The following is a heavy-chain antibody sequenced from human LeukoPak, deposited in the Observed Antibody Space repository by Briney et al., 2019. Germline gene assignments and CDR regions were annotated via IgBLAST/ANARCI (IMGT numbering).Heavy chain of an antibody. CDR3: ARGSYYYDSSGLQYFQH. V-gene: IGHV1-2*06. CDR1: GYTFTGYY. D-gene: IGHD3-22*01. CDR2: INPNSGGT. J-gene: IGHJ1*01. Sequence: ASVKVSCTASGYTFTGYYMHWVRQAPGQGLEWMGRINPNSGGTNYAQKFQGRVTMTRDTSISTAYMELSRLRSDDTAVYYCARGSYYYDSSGLQYFQHWGQGTLVTVSS.